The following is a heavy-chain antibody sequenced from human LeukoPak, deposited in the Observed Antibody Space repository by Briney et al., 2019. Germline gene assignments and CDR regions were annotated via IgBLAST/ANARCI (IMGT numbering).Heavy chain of an antibody. Sequence: SETLSLTCTVSGASINSSSYYWAWIRQPPGKGLEWIGGIFYSGSTYYNPSLRSRVTRSVDTSKNQFSLKLSSLTASDTAMYSCARHSPPRGVTYWGQGTLVTVSS. CDR2: IFYSGST. V-gene: IGHV4-39*01. CDR1: GASINSSSYY. J-gene: IGHJ4*02. D-gene: IGHD3-10*01. CDR3: ARHSPPRGVTY.